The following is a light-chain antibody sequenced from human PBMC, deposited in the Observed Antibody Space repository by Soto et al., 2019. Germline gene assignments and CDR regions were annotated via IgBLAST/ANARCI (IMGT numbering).Light chain of an antibody. CDR3: QQYNNWPLT. CDR2: GAS. CDR1: QSVSTD. J-gene: IGKJ1*01. V-gene: IGKV3-15*01. Sequence: EIVLTPSPATLSVSLVERATLSCRASQSVSTDLAWYQQKPGQAPRLLIFGASTRATGIPARFSGSGSGTEFILTISSLQSEDSAVYYCQQYNNWPLTFGQGTKVDIK.